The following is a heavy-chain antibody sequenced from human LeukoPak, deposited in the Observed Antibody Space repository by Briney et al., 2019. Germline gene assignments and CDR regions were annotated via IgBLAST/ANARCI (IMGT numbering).Heavy chain of an antibody. J-gene: IGHJ4*02. CDR2: NGTKVYGGKT. V-gene: IGHV3-49*04. D-gene: IGHD3-3*01. CDR3: AGGKFWSSYWIDY. CDR1: GLTFADCA. Sequence: SLRLSCTGSGLTFADCALTWVRQAAGKGLEGVGLNGTKVYGGKTGDAASLKGRITISRDDSKNIIYLHMNSLKTDKTAVYYCAGGKFWSSYWIDYWGQGTLLTVST.